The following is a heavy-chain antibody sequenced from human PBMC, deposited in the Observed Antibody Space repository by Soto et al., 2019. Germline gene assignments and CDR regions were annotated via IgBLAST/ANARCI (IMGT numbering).Heavy chain of an antibody. Sequence: EVQLVESGGGLVQPGGSLRLSCAASGFTFSSYSMNWVRQAPGKGLEWVSYISSSSSTIYYADSVKGRFTISRDNAKNSLCLQMNSLREEDTAVYYCAREGLNSFDYWGQGTLVTVSS. V-gene: IGHV3-48*02. CDR2: ISSSSSTI. J-gene: IGHJ4*02. CDR3: AREGLNSFDY. CDR1: GFTFSSYS.